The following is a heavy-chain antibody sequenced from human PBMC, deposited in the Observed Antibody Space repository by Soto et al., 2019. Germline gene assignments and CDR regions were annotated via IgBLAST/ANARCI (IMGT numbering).Heavy chain of an antibody. CDR3: ARDLDYKGYSYGPDY. D-gene: IGHD5-18*01. V-gene: IGHV3-33*01. J-gene: IGHJ4*02. Sequence: PGGSLRLSCAASGFAFSSYGMHWVRQAPGKGLEWVAVIWYDGSNKYYADSVKGRFTISRDNSKNTLYLQMNSLRAEDTAVYYCARDLDYKGYSYGPDYWGQGTLVTVSS. CDR2: IWYDGSNK. CDR1: GFAFSSYG.